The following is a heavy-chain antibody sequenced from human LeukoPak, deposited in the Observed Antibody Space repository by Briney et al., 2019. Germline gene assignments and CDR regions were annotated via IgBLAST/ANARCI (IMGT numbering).Heavy chain of an antibody. D-gene: IGHD3-9*01. J-gene: IGHJ4*02. Sequence: GGSLRLSCAASGFTFSSYWMSWVRQAPGKGLEWVANIKQDGSEKYYVDSVKGRFTISRDNAKNSLYLQMNSLRAEDTAVYYCARDMYDILTGYYSPFDHWGQGTLVTVSS. CDR2: IKQDGSEK. CDR1: GFTFSSYW. CDR3: ARDMYDILTGYYSPFDH. V-gene: IGHV3-7*01.